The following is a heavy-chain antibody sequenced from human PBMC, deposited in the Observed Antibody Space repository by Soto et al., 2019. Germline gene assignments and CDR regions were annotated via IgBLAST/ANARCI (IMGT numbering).Heavy chain of an antibody. V-gene: IGHV4-39*01. Sequence: KASETLSLTCTVSGDSISSSSYYWGWLRQPPGKGLEWIGIINYLGSTYYSPSLESRVTISVDTSKNQFSVKLSSVPAADTAVYYCARHRQSRYYVTSGYFPDFWGQGALVTVSS. D-gene: IGHD3-22*01. CDR2: INYLGST. J-gene: IGHJ4*02. CDR3: ARHRQSRYYVTSGYFPDF. CDR1: GDSISSSSYY.